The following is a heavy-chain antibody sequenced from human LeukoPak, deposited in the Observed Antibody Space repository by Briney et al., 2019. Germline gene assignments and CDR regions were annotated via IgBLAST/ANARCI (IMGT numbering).Heavy chain of an antibody. D-gene: IGHD3-3*01. CDR3: AKAGNYDFWSGSSDYFDY. J-gene: IGHJ4*02. Sequence: PGGSLRLSCAASGFTFSSCAMSWVRQAPGKGLEWVSGISGTGGSTYHADSVKGRFTLSRDNSKNTLYLQMNSLRAEDTAVYYCAKAGNYDFWSGSSDYFDYWGQGTLVTASS. CDR2: ISGTGGST. V-gene: IGHV3-23*01. CDR1: GFTFSSCA.